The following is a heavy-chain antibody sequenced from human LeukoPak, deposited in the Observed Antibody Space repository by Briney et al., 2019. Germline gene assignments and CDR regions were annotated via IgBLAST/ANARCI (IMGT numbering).Heavy chain of an antibody. CDR2: FYISGST. CDR1: GGSISSGSYY. D-gene: IGHD3-3*01. V-gene: IGHV4-61*02. J-gene: IGHJ6*03. Sequence: PSETLSLTCTVSGGSISSGSYYWSWIRQPAGKGLEWIGRFYISGSTNYNPSLKSRVTISVDTSKNQFSLKLSSVTAADTAVYYCVRGFITILPIYNYMDVWGKGTTVTVSS. CDR3: VRGFITILPIYNYMDV.